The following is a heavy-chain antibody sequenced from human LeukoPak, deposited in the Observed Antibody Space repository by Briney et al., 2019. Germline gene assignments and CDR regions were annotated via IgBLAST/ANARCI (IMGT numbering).Heavy chain of an antibody. CDR2: IYHSGST. CDR1: GGSISSGSW. CDR3: AGIPGFGELANAFDI. D-gene: IGHD3-10*01. J-gene: IGHJ3*02. Sequence: PSGTLSLTCAVSGGSISSGSWWNWVRQPPGKGLEWIGEIYHSGSTNCNPSLKSRVTISLDKSKNQFSLKLTSVTAADTAVYYCAGIPGFGELANAFDIWGQGTTVTVSS. V-gene: IGHV4-4*02.